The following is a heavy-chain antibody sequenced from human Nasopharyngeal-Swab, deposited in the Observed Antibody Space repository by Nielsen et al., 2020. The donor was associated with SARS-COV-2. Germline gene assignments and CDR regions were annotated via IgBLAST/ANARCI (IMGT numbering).Heavy chain of an antibody. V-gene: IGHV3-30*04. J-gene: IGHJ3*01. Sequence: GESLKISCAASGFIFHSFAMHWVRQSPGKGPEWVALLSFDGTNNYYAGSVRGRFTISRDTSKDTLYLQMNNLRAEDTAVYYCVRDRDIFGYDSSGYYGADAFDLWGQGTMVTVSA. CDR3: VRDRDIFGYDSSGYYGADAFDL. CDR2: LSFDGTNN. CDR1: GFIFHSFA. D-gene: IGHD3-22*01.